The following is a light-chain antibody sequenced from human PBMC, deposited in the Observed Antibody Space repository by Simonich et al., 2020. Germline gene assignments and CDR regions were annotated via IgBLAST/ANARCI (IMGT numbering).Light chain of an antibody. Sequence: QSALTQPASVSGSPGQSITISCTGTSSDVGGYNYVSWYPHPPGKAPKLIIYDVSKLPSGVCNRFSGSKSGNTASLTISGLQAEDEADYYCSSYTSSSTWVFGGGTKLTVL. CDR3: SSYTSSSTWV. CDR2: DVS. CDR1: SSDVGGYNY. V-gene: IGLV2-14*03. J-gene: IGLJ3*02.